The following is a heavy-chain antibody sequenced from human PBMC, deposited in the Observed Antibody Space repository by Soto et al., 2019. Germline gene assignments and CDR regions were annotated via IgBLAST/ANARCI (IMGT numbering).Heavy chain of an antibody. J-gene: IGHJ4*02. Sequence: QVQLVESGGGVVQPGRSLRLSCAASGFTFSSYGMHWVRQAPGKGLEWVAVISYDGSNKNYADSVKGRFTISRDNSKNTLYLQMNSLRSDDMAVDYCAKDWRRRGGYASSFDYWGQGTLVTVSS. CDR3: AKDWRRRGGYASSFDY. CDR2: ISYDGSNK. V-gene: IGHV3-30*18. D-gene: IGHD2-2*01. CDR1: GFTFSSYG.